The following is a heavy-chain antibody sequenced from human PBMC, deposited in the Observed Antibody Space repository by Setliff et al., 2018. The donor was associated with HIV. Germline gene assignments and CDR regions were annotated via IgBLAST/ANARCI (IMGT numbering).Heavy chain of an antibody. J-gene: IGHJ3*02. CDR2: ISAYNGNT. CDR3: ARSRYDSGGYPDAFDI. D-gene: IGHD3-22*01. CDR1: GYPFTSYI. Sequence: GASVKVSCKASGYPFTSYIMHWVRQAPGKGLEWMGWISAYNGNTKYAQKFQGRVTMTTDTSTSTAYMELRSLRSDDTAVYYCARSRYDSGGYPDAFDIWGQGTMVTVSS. V-gene: IGHV1-18*01.